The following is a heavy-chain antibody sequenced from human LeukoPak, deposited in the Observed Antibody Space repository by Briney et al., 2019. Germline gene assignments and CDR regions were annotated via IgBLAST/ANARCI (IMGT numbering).Heavy chain of an antibody. D-gene: IGHD2-8*02. V-gene: IGHV3-11*01. CDR1: GFTFTDYY. CDR3: AKSLLTATLFDY. J-gene: IGHJ4*02. Sequence: GGSLRLSCAASGFTFTDYYMSWIRQAPGKGLEWLSYISSSGSTIYYADSVKGRFTISRDNAKNTLYLQMNSLRTEDTAVYYCAKSLLTATLFDYWGQGTLVTVSS. CDR2: ISSSGSTI.